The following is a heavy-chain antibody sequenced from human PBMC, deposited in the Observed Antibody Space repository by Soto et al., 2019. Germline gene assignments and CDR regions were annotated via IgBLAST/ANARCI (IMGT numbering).Heavy chain of an antibody. V-gene: IGHV3-9*01. D-gene: IGHD6-25*01. CDR1: GFTFDDYA. Sequence: GGSLRLSCAASGFTFDDYAMHWVRQAPGKGLEWVSGISWNSGSIGYADSVKGRFTISRDNAKNSLYLQMNSLRAEDTALYYCAKDMVSAEQGETAEGMDVWGQGTTVTVSS. CDR2: ISWNSGSI. CDR3: AKDMVSAEQGETAEGMDV. J-gene: IGHJ6*02.